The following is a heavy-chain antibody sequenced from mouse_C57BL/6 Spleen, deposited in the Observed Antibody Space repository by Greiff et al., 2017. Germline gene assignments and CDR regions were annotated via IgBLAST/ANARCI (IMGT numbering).Heavy chain of an antibody. J-gene: IGHJ4*01. Sequence: EVKVVESGEGLVKPGGSLKLSCAASGFTFSSYAMSWVRQTPEKRLEWVAYISSGGDYMYYADTVKGRFTISRDNARNTLYLQMSSLKSEDTAMYYCTRDDYSNYAWGQGTSVTVSS. CDR3: TRDDYSNYA. CDR2: ISSGGDYM. V-gene: IGHV5-9-1*02. CDR1: GFTFSSYA. D-gene: IGHD2-5*01.